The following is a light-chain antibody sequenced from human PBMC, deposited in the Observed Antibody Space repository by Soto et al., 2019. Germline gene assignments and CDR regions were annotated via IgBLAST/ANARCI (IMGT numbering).Light chain of an antibody. J-gene: IGLJ1*01. V-gene: IGLV2-23*03. CDR3: CSYAGRSTFFYV. CDR2: EGS. CDR1: SSDVGSYNL. Sequence: QSALTQPASVSGSPGQSITISCTGTSSDVGSYNLVSWYQQHPGKAPKLMIYEGSKRPSGVSNRFSGSKSGNTASLTISGLQAEDEADYYCCSYAGRSTFFYVFGTGTKVTVL.